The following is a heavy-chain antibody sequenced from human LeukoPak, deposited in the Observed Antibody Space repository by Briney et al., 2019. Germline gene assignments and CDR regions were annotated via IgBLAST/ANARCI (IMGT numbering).Heavy chain of an antibody. D-gene: IGHD3-3*01. CDR1: DASVSSASY. Sequence: SETLSLTCTVSDASVSSASYWSWIRQPPGKGVEWIAHIYNGVNTNYNPSLKSRVTISVDTSKNQFSLKLSSVTAADTAVYYCARAHDFWSGYYRPIYYGMDVWGQGTTVTVSS. V-gene: IGHV4-61*01. CDR2: IYNGVNT. J-gene: IGHJ6*02. CDR3: ARAHDFWSGYYRPIYYGMDV.